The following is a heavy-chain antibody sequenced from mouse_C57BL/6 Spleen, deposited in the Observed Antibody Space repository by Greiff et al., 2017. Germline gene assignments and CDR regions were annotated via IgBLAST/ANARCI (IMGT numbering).Heavy chain of an antibody. CDR1: GYTFTSYW. D-gene: IGHD4-1*02. CDR2: IHPNSGST. J-gene: IGHJ4*01. Sequence: QVQLKQSGAELVKPGASVKLSCKASGYTFTSYWMHWVKQRPGQGLEWIGMIHPNSGSTNYNEKFKSKATLTVDKSSSTAYMQLSSLTSEDSAVYYCARSNWDVGAMDYWGQGTSVTVSS. CDR3: ARSNWDVGAMDY. V-gene: IGHV1-64*01.